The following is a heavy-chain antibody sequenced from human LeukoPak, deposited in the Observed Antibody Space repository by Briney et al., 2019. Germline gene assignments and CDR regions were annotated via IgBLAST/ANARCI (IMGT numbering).Heavy chain of an antibody. V-gene: IGHV4-59*01. CDR3: ARGLRYFDWLPSYYFDY. CDR1: GGSISSYY. D-gene: IGHD3-9*01. CDR2: IYYSGST. Sequence: SETLSLTCTVSGGSISSYYWSWIRQPPGKGLEWIGYIYYSGSTNYNPCLKSRVTISVDTSKNQFSLKLSSVTAADTAVYYCARGLRYFDWLPSYYFDYWGQGTLATVSS. J-gene: IGHJ4*02.